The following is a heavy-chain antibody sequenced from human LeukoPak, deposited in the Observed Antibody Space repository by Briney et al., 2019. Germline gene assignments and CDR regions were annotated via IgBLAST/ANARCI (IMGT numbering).Heavy chain of an antibody. Sequence: ASVKVSCKASGGTFSSYAISWVRQAPGQGLEWMGGIIPIFGTANYAQKFQGRVTITADKSTSTAYMELSSLRSEDTAVYYCARFGKAQLKPSDYWGQGTLVTVSS. V-gene: IGHV1-69*06. J-gene: IGHJ4*02. CDR2: IIPIFGTA. CDR1: GGTFSSYA. CDR3: ARFGKAQLKPSDY. D-gene: IGHD2-2*01.